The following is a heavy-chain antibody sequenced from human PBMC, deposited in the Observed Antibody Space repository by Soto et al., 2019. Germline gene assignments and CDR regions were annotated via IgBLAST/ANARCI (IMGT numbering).Heavy chain of an antibody. J-gene: IGHJ4*02. CDR3: ARINYYDSSGYHPRYFDY. D-gene: IGHD3-22*01. CDR1: GFSLSTSGMC. V-gene: IGHV2-70*01. Sequence: SGPTLVNPTQTLTLTCTFSGFSLSTSGMCVSWIRQPPGKALEWLALIDWDDDKYYSTSLKTRLTISKDTSKNQVVLTMTNMEPVDTATYYCARINYYDSSGYHPRYFDYWGQGTLVTVSS. CDR2: IDWDDDK.